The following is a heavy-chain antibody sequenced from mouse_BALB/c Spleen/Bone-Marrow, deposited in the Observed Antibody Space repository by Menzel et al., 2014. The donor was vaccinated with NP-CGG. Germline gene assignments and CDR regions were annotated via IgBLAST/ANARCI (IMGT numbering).Heavy chain of an antibody. CDR1: GYTFTSYW. J-gene: IGHJ2*01. CDR2: IDPSDSYT. V-gene: IGHV1-69*02. D-gene: IGHD1-1*01. CDR3: ARDSITTVVATDY. Sequence: VQLQQSGAELVTPGASVKLSCKASGYTFTSYWMHWVKQRPGQGLEWIGEIDPSDSYTNYNQKFKGKATLTVDKSSSTAYMQLSSLTSEDSAVYYCARDSITTVVATDYWGQGTTLTVSS.